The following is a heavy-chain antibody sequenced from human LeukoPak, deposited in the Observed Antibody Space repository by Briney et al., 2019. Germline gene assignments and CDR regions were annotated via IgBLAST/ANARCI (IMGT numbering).Heavy chain of an antibody. CDR3: AKVGSEDSSGSTRHFDY. J-gene: IGHJ4*02. CDR1: GFTFSSYG. D-gene: IGHD3-22*01. CDR2: ISYDGSNK. Sequence: GGSLRLSCAASGFTFSSYGMHWVRQAPGKGLEWVAVISYDGSNKYYADSVKGRFTISRDNSKNTLYLQMNSLRAEDTAVYYCAKVGSEDSSGSTRHFDYWGQGTLVTVSS. V-gene: IGHV3-30*18.